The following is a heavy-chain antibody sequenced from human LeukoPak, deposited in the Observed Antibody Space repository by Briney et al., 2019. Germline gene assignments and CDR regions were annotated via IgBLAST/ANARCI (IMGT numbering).Heavy chain of an antibody. J-gene: IGHJ4*02. Sequence: GGSLRLSCAASGFIFTKYAMHWVRQAPGKGLEWVAVISHDGSNQYSADSVKGRFTVSRDNSKNTVYLQMNSLTPEDTAVYYCARGRSLDFCSGTNCYAHAGVWGQGTLVTVSS. CDR3: ARGRSLDFCSGTNCYAHAGV. CDR2: ISHDGSNQ. CDR1: GFIFTKYA. V-gene: IGHV3-30*04. D-gene: IGHD2-2*01.